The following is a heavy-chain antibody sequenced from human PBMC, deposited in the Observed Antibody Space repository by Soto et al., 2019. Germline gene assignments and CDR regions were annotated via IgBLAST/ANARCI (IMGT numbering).Heavy chain of an antibody. Sequence: QITLKESGPTLVKPTQTLTLTCTFSGFSLSTSGVGVGWIRQPPGKALEWLALIYWDDDKRYSPSLKSRLTTXKXTXXNQVLLTMTNTDPVDTATYYCAHVSYSSSWYWFDPWGQGTLVTVSS. V-gene: IGHV2-5*02. D-gene: IGHD6-13*01. J-gene: IGHJ5*02. CDR2: IYWDDDK. CDR1: GFSLSTSGVG. CDR3: AHVSYSSSWYWFDP.